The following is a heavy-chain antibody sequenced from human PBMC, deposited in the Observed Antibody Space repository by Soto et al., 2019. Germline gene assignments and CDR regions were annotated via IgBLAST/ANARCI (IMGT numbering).Heavy chain of an antibody. D-gene: IGHD4-17*01. CDR2: ISAYNGNT. Sequence: QVQLVQSGAEVKKPGASVKVSCKASGYTFTSYGISWVRQAPGQGLEGMGWISAYNGNTNYAQKLQGRVTMTTDTSTSTAYMELRSLGSDDTAVYYCAREHDYGSLYYYYGMDVWGQGTTVTVSS. V-gene: IGHV1-18*01. J-gene: IGHJ6*02. CDR1: GYTFTSYG. CDR3: AREHDYGSLYYYYGMDV.